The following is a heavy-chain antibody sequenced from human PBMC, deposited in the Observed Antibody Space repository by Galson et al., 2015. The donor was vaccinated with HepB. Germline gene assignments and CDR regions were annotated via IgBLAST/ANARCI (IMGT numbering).Heavy chain of an antibody. J-gene: IGHJ4*02. CDR3: AKGSSGGRPYYFDH. CDR1: GFTFSSYA. CDR2: ISYDGSNK. Sequence: SLRLSCAASGFTFSSYAMHWVRQAPGKGLEWVAVISYDGSNKYYADSVKGRFTISRDNSKNTLYLQMSSLGAEDTAIYYCAKGSSGGRPYYFDHWGQGTLVTVSS. D-gene: IGHD2-15*01. V-gene: IGHV3-30*18.